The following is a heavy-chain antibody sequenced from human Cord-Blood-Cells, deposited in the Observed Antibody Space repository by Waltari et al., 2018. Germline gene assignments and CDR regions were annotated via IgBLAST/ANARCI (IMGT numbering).Heavy chain of an antibody. CDR3: ARRQKSIAADYFDY. CDR2: IYYSGST. Sequence: QLQLQESGPGLVKPSETLSLTCTVSGGSISSSSYYWGWIRQPPGKGLEWFGSIYYSGSTYYNPSLKSRVTISVDTSKNQFSLKLSSVTAADTAVYYCARRQKSIAADYFDYWGQGTLVTVSS. J-gene: IGHJ4*02. V-gene: IGHV4-39*01. D-gene: IGHD6-6*01. CDR1: GGSISSSSYY.